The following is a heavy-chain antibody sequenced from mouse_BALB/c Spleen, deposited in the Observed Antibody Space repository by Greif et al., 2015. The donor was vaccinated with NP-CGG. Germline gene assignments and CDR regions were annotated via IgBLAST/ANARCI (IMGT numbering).Heavy chain of an antibody. J-gene: IGHJ3*01. Sequence: VQLQQSGPELVKPGASVKMSCKASGYTFTSYYIHWVKQRPGQGLEWIGWICPGDGSTKYNEKFKGKTTLTADKSSSTAYMLLSSLTSEDSAIYFCASNYGAYWGQGTLVTVSA. D-gene: IGHD1-1*01. CDR1: GYTFTSYY. CDR2: ICPGDGST. CDR3: ASNYGAY. V-gene: IGHV1S56*01.